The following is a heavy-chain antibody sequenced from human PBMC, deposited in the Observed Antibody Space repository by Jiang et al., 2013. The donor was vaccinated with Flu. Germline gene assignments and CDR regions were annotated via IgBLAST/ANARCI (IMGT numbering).Heavy chain of an antibody. CDR3: ARTESDAFDI. V-gene: IGHV4-59*08. CDR2: IYYSGST. Sequence: TCTVSGGSISSYYWSWIRQPPGKGLEWIGYIYYSGSTNYNPSLKSRVTISIDTSKNQFSLKLSSVTAADTAVYYCARTESDAFDIWGQGTMVTVSS. CDR1: GGSISSYY. J-gene: IGHJ3*02.